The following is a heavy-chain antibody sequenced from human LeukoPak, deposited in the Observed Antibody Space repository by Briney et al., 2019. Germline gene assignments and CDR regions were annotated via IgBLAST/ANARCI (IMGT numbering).Heavy chain of an antibody. CDR3: ATRYCSSTSCYGH. CDR2: ISGSGGST. Sequence: PGGSLRLSCAASGFTFSSYAMSWVRQAPXXXXEWVSAISGSGGSTYYADSVKGWFTISRDNSKNTLYLQMNSLRAEDTAVYYCATRYCSSTSCYGHWGQGTLVTVSS. J-gene: IGHJ4*02. D-gene: IGHD2-2*01. V-gene: IGHV3-23*01. CDR1: GFTFSSYA.